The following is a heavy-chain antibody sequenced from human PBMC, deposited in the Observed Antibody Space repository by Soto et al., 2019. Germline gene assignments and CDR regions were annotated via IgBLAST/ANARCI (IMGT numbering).Heavy chain of an antibody. D-gene: IGHD5-12*01. CDR1: GDSVSSDSVA. Sequence: PSQTLSLTCAISGDSVSSDSVAWNWIRQSPSRGLEWLGRTYYRSRWFNDYAVSVKSRINIISDTSKNQFSLQLNSVTPEDTAVYYCARYPGNSGWFKFDGWGQGSPVTVSS. CDR2: TYYRSRWFN. CDR3: ARYPGNSGWFKFDG. V-gene: IGHV6-1*01. J-gene: IGHJ4*02.